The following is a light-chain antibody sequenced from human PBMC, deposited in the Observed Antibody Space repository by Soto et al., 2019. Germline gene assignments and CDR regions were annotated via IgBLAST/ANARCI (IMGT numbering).Light chain of an antibody. CDR3: SSYTSSSTLDV. J-gene: IGLJ1*01. V-gene: IGLV2-14*02. CDR2: EGG. CDR1: SSDVGNYNL. Sequence: QSALTQPASVSGSPGQSITISCTGTSSDVGNYNLVSWYQQYPGKAPKLMIYEGGKRPSGVSNRFSGSKSGNTASLTISGLQAEDEADYYCSSYTSSSTLDVFGTGTKLTVL.